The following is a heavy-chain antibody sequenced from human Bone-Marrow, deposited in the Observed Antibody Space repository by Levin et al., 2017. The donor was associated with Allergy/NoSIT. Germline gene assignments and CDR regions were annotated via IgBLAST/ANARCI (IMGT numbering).Heavy chain of an antibody. CDR3: ARVHWPVAGTGWFDP. CDR2: IYHSGNT. V-gene: IGHV4-38-2*01. CDR1: GYSISNGYY. Sequence: TASETLSLTCAVSGYSISNGYYWGWIRQPPGMGLEWIGSIYHSGNTYYNPSLKSRVTISLDTSKNQLSLKTTSVIAADTAVYYCARVHWPVAGTGWFDPWGQGTLVTVSS. J-gene: IGHJ5*02. D-gene: IGHD6-19*01.